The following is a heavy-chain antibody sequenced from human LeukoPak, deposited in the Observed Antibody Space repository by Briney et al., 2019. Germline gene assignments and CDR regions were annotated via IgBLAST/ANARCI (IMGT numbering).Heavy chain of an antibody. CDR1: GYSFIRYA. J-gene: IGHJ4*02. CDR2: VNGGNDKT. V-gene: IGHV1-3*01. CDR3: AREGAVMATKASPADY. Sequence: GASVKVSCKASGYSFIRYALHWVRQAPGQRPEWMGWVNGGNDKTAYSKKFQGRVTMTRDTSTSTVYMELSSLRSEDTAVYYCAREGAVMATKASPADYWGQGTLVTVSS. D-gene: IGHD5-24*01.